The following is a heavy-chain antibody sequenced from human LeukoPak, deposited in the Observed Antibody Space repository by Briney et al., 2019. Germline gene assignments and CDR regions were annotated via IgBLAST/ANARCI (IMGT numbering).Heavy chain of an antibody. Sequence: TSETLSLTCTVSGDSISRRIYYWGWLRQPPGKGVEWIGSIYYSGSTFFNPSLESRAPISVDTSKNQFSLRLTSVPAADTAVYSFATVRFGHGVYWGQGTLVTVSS. J-gene: IGHJ4*02. CDR2: IYYSGST. CDR3: ATVRFGHGVY. CDR1: GDSISRRIYY. D-gene: IGHD3-10*01. V-gene: IGHV4-39*01.